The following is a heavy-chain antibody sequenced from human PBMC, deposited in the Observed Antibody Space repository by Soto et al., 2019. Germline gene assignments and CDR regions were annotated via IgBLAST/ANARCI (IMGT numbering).Heavy chain of an antibody. V-gene: IGHV4-59*01. CDR2: IYYSGST. CDR3: ARTLLWFGDPDSLDI. Sequence: SETLSLTCTVSGGSISSYYWSWIRQPPGKGLEWIGYIYYSGSTNYNPSLKSRVTISVDTSKNQFSLKLSSVTAADTAVYYCARTLLWFGDPDSLDIWGQGTMVTVSS. CDR1: GGSISSYY. J-gene: IGHJ3*02. D-gene: IGHD3-10*01.